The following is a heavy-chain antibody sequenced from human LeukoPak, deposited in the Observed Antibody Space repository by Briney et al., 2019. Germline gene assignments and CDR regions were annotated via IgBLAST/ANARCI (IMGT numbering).Heavy chain of an antibody. CDR3: ARGGGSSSWYTWLDY. CDR1: GFTFSSYG. CDR2: IWYDGSNK. Sequence: GGSLRLSCAASGFTFSSYGMHWVRQAPGKRLEWVAVIWYDGSNKYYADSVKGRFTISRDSSKNTLYLQMNSLRAEDTAVYYCARGGGSSSWYTWLDYWGQGALVTVSS. V-gene: IGHV3-33*01. J-gene: IGHJ4*02. D-gene: IGHD6-13*01.